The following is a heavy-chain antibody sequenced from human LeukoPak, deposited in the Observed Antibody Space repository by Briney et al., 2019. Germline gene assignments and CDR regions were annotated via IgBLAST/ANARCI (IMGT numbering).Heavy chain of an antibody. Sequence: GGTQRLSCAASGFSFSNYGMNWVRQAPGKGLEWVSGITGNGATTYYADSVKGRFTISRDNSRNTVYLQMNSLRAEDTAVYYCAKDRILKVTAISPAYYFDYWGQGTLVTVSS. J-gene: IGHJ4*02. D-gene: IGHD2-21*02. CDR2: ITGNGATT. CDR3: AKDRILKVTAISPAYYFDY. V-gene: IGHV3-23*01. CDR1: GFSFSNYG.